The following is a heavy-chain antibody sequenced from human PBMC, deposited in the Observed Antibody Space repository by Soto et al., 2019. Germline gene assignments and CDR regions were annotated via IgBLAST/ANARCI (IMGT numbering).Heavy chain of an antibody. D-gene: IGHD6-13*01. CDR2: INAGNGNT. Sequence: ASVKVSCKASGYTFTSYAMHWVRQAPGQRLEWMGWINAGNGNTKYSQKFQGHVTISADKSISTAYLQWSSLKASDTAMYYCARLQAAAGDDDLTFDYWGQGTLVTVSS. CDR3: ARLQAAAGDDDLTFDY. CDR1: GYTFTSYA. V-gene: IGHV1-3*01. J-gene: IGHJ4*02.